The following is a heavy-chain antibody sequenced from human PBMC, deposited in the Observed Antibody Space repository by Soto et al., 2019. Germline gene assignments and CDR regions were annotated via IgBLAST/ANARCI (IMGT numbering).Heavy chain of an antibody. CDR2: IYSTGST. CDR3: AGGAAADYFDY. J-gene: IGHJ4*02. CDR1: SGSFRTYY. Sequence: SETLSLTCTVSSGSFRTYYWSWIRQPAGKGLEWIGRIYSTGSTLYNPSLKSRITMSVDTSTNQFSLRLSSVTAADTAVYYCAGGAAADYFDYWGQGTVVTVSS. D-gene: IGHD6-13*01. V-gene: IGHV4-4*07.